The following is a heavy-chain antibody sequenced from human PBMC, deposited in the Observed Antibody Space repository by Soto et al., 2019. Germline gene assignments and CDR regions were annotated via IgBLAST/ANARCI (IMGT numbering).Heavy chain of an antibody. Sequence: QVQLVESGGGVVQPGGSLTLSCAASGFTFSSYGMHWVRQAPGKGLVWVAGMSYDGNNKYYADSVKGRFTVSRDNSRNTQFLQMNSLRVEDTAVYYCAKGFISGGYCANGICYHFDYWGQGTPVTVSS. J-gene: IGHJ4*02. V-gene: IGHV3-30*18. CDR3: AKGFISGGYCANGICYHFDY. D-gene: IGHD2-8*01. CDR2: MSYDGNNK. CDR1: GFTFSSYG.